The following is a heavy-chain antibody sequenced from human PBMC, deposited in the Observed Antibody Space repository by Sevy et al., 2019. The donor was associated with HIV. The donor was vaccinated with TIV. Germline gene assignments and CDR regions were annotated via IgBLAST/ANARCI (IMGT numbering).Heavy chain of an antibody. CDR1: GSTLTQLS. CDR2: SDPEDGET. D-gene: IGHD3-22*01. Sequence: ASVKVSCKVSGSTLTQLSIHWVRQAPGKGLEWMGSSDPEDGETVYAQRFQGRVTMTEDTSTDTAYMRLSSLRSEDTAVYYCATTKDYYESSGSPFDHWGQGTLVTVSS. V-gene: IGHV1-24*01. CDR3: ATTKDYYESSGSPFDH. J-gene: IGHJ4*02.